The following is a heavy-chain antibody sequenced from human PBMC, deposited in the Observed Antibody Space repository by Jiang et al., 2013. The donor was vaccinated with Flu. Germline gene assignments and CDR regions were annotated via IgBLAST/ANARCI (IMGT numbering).Heavy chain of an antibody. CDR2: IRSKAYGGTA. V-gene: IGHV3-49*03. J-gene: IGHJ4*02. D-gene: IGHD5-18*01. CDR3: SRVGDAPMVNRFDY. CDR1: GFNFGDYA. Sequence: VQLVESGGGLVQPGRSLRLSCTASGFNFGDYAMSWFRQAPGKGLEWVGFIRSKAYGGTAEYAASVKGRFTISRDDSQSIAYLQMNSLRTEDTAVFYCSRVGDAPMVNRFDYWGQGT.